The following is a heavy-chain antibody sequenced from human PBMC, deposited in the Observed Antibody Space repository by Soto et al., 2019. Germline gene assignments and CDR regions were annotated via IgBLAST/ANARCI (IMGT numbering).Heavy chain of an antibody. V-gene: IGHV4-34*01. CDR3: ARGAAAVDY. J-gene: IGHJ4*02. D-gene: IGHD6-13*01. CDR1: GGSFSGYY. CDR2: INHSGST. Sequence: SETLSLSCAVYGGSFSGYYWSWIRQPPGKGLEWIGEINHSGSTNYNPSLKSRVTISVDTSKNQFSLKLSSVTAADTAVYYCARGAAAVDYWGQGTLVTVSS.